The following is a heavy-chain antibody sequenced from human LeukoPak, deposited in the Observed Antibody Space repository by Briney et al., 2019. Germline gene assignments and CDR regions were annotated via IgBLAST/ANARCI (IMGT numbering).Heavy chain of an antibody. V-gene: IGHV3-73*01. CDR2: IGNKASNYAT. CDR1: GFTFSGSA. J-gene: IGHJ4*02. D-gene: IGHD3-3*01. CDR3: AGNYDSWTGLNY. Sequence: GGSLRLSCAASGFTFSGSAMHWVRQASGKGLEWVGHIGNKASNYATDYAPSLKGRFTISRDYSKDTAYLQVNRLKPEDPAVYYCAGNYDSWTGLNYWGLGTLVTVSS.